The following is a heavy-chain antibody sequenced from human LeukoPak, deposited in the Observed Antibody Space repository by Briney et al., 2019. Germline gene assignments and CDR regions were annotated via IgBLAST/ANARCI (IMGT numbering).Heavy chain of an antibody. V-gene: IGHV3-9*01. CDR2: ISWNSGSI. Sequence: GGSLRLSCAASGFTFDDYAMHWVRQAPGKGLEWVSGISWNSGSIGYADSVKGRFTISRDNAENSLYLQMNSLRAEDTALYYCAKDMGSSWTGYYGMDVWGQGTTVTVSS. CDR1: GFTFDDYA. D-gene: IGHD6-13*01. CDR3: AKDMGSSWTGYYGMDV. J-gene: IGHJ6*02.